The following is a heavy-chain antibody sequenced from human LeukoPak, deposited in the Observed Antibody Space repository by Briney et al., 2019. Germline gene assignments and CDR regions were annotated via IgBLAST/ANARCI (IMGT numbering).Heavy chain of an antibody. CDR1: IGSISSSKW. D-gene: IGHD6-6*01. CDR2: IYLYGTT. J-gene: IGHJ5*02. Sequence: PSETLSLTCSVSIGSISSSKWWSWVRQSPVKGLEWIGEIYLYGTTNYNPSFTSRVTMSVDRSRNQFSLKLSSVTAADTAVYYCARDDSSSSVGNWFDPWGQGTLVTVSS. CDR3: ARDDSSSSVGNWFDP. V-gene: IGHV4-4*02.